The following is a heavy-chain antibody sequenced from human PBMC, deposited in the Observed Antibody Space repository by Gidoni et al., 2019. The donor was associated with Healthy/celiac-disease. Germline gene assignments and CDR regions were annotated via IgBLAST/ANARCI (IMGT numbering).Heavy chain of an antibody. J-gene: IGHJ5*02. CDR1: GGSFLGYY. CDR3: ARGLPFYQRLPPRRWFDP. V-gene: IGHV4-34*01. Sequence: QVQLQQWGAGLLKPSETLSLTCAVPGGSFLGYYWSWIRQPPGKGLELIGEINHSGSTNYNPSLKSRVTISVDTSKNQFSLKLSSVTAADTAVYYCARGLPFYQRLPPRRWFDPWGQGTLVTVSS. D-gene: IGHD2-2*01. CDR2: INHSGST.